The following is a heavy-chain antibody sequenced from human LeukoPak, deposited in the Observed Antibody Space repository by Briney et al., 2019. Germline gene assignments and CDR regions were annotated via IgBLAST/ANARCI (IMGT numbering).Heavy chain of an antibody. CDR3: AKVLNYYGSGYFDY. CDR2: ISGSGGST. CDR1: GFTFSSFA. J-gene: IGHJ4*02. D-gene: IGHD3-10*01. V-gene: IGHV3-23*01. Sequence: GGSLRLSCAASGFTFSSFAMSWVRQAPGKGLEWVSAISGSGGSTHYADSVKGRFTISRDNSKNTLYLQMNSLRAEDTAVYYCAKVLNYYGSGYFDYWGQGTLVTVSS.